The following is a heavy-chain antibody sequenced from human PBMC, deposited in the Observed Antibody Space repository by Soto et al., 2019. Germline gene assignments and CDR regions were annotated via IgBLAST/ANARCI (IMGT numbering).Heavy chain of an antibody. Sequence: XDSLKVYWQCSGNSFTSYLIGLVLQMPGKGLEWMGIIYPGDSDTRYSPSFQGQVTISADKSISTAYLQWSSLKASDTAMYYCEKGGKVLRNGMDVWGQGTTVTVSS. CDR3: EKGGKVLRNGMDV. CDR2: IYPGDSDT. V-gene: IGHV5-51*01. D-gene: IGHD3-16*01. J-gene: IGHJ6*02. CDR1: GNSFTSYL.